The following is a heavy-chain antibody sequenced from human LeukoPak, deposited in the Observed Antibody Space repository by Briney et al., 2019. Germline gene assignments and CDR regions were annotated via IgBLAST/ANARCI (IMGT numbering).Heavy chain of an antibody. J-gene: IGHJ6*02. CDR3: ARHITGTYYYGSGDYGMDV. Sequence: SETLSLTCTVSGGSISSYYWSWIRQPPGKGLEWIGYIYHSGSTYYNPSLKSRVTISVDTSKNQFSLKLSSVTAADTAVYYCARHITGTYYYGSGDYGMDVWGQGTTVTVSS. CDR1: GGSISSYY. CDR2: IYHSGST. D-gene: IGHD3-10*01. V-gene: IGHV4-59*08.